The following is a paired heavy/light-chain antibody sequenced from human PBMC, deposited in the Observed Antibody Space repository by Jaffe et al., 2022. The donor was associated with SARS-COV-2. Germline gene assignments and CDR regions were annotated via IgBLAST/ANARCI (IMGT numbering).Light chain of an antibody. J-gene: IGKJ2*01. Sequence: DIQMTQSPSSLSASVGDRVTITCRASQDISNYLVWFQQKPGKAPKSLIYGASNLQSGVPSKFSGSGSGTDFTLTISSLQPEDFATYYCQQYNSYPYTFGQGTKLEIK. CDR3: QQYNSYPYT. V-gene: IGKV1-16*02. CDR2: GAS. CDR1: QDISNY.
Heavy chain of an antibody. J-gene: IGHJ4*02. CDR1: GFTFSNYG. D-gene: IGHD5-18*01. CDR3: AKRGAARGYPIDY. CDR2: ISYDGSNI. V-gene: IGHV3-30*18. Sequence: QVQLVESGGGVVQPGRSLRLSCAASGFTFSNYGMHWVRQAPGKGLEWVALISYDGSNIDYADSVKGRFTISRDNSKKTLYLQMSSLRADDTAVYYCAKRGAARGYPIDYWGQGTLVTVSS.